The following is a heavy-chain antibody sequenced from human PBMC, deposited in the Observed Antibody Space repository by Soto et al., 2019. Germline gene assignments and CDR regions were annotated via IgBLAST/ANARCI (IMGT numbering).Heavy chain of an antibody. V-gene: IGHV4-59*08. D-gene: IGHD3-10*01. CDR2: ITYSGYS. J-gene: IGHJ6*02. CDR1: GDSLTNYY. CDR3: ARHGFGPLHGLVDV. Sequence: QVQLQESGPGLVKPSETLSLTCTVSGDSLTNYYCSWFRQPPGKGLEWIGYITYSGYSAYNLSLKRRVTMSRDTSKTQFSLMLESVTATDTAVYYCARHGFGPLHGLVDVWGQGTTVIVSS.